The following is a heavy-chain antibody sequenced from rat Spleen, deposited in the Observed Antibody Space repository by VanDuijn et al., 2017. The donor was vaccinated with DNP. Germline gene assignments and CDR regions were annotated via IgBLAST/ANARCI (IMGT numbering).Heavy chain of an antibody. CDR2: IIYDGSHT. CDR3: IARIYGGFSY. J-gene: IGHJ2*01. V-gene: IGHV5S10*01. CDR1: GFTFSDSA. Sequence: EVQLVEYGGGVAQPGNSLKLSCAASGFTFSDSAMAWVRQSPKMGLEWVATIIYDGSHTFYRDSVQGRLTISRDNAKTTLYLQMDSLRSEDTATYYCIARIYGGFSYWGQGVMVTVSS. D-gene: IGHD1-11*01.